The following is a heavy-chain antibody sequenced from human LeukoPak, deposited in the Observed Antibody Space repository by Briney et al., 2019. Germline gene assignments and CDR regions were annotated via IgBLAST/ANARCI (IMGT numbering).Heavy chain of an antibody. CDR3: AKVAIPYYYDSSGYSYYFDY. Sequence: ASVKVSCKVSGYTLTELSMHWVRQAPGKGLEWMGGFDPEDGETIYAQKFQGRVTMTEDTSTDTAYMELNSLRAEDTAVYYCAKVAIPYYYDSSGYSYYFDYWGQGTLVTVSS. CDR2: FDPEDGET. V-gene: IGHV1-24*01. D-gene: IGHD3-22*01. J-gene: IGHJ4*02. CDR1: GYTLTELS.